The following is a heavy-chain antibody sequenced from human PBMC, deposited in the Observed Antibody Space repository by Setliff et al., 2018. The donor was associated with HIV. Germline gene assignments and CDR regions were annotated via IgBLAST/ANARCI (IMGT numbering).Heavy chain of an antibody. CDR2: INPNSGGT. CDR1: GYTFTGYY. Sequence: VKVSCKASGYTFTGYYMHWVRQAPGQGLEWMGWINPNSGGTDYAQKFQGRVTMTRDTSISTAYMEVHRLRSDDTAVYYCARKGSYYDSSGYWFDPWGQGTLVTVSS. D-gene: IGHD3-22*01. J-gene: IGHJ5*02. CDR3: ARKGSYYDSSGYWFDP. V-gene: IGHV1-2*02.